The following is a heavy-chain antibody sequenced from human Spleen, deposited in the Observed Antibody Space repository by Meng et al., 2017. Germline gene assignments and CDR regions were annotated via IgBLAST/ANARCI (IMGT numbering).Heavy chain of an antibody. D-gene: IGHD3-3*01. J-gene: IGHJ4*02. V-gene: IGHV3-48*03. CDR3: ATNDFWSGYYKSFDY. CDR2: ISNTGSTF. CDR1: GFTFSSYE. Sequence: GESLKISCAASGFTFSSYEMNWVRQAPGKGLEWLSYISNTGSTFYYADSVKGRFTISRDNTKNSLYLQMNSLRAEDTALYYCATNDFWSGYYKSFDYWGQGTLVTVSS.